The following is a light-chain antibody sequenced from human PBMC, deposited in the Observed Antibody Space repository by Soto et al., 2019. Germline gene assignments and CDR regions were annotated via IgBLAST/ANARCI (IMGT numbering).Light chain of an antibody. V-gene: IGLV1-51*01. CDR2: DND. J-gene: IGLJ1*01. CDR1: STNIGDNY. CDR3: GTWDDSLVSYV. Sequence: QSVLTHPPSVSAAPGHRVIIACPGISTNIGDNYVSWYQHLPGTAPKLVVYDNDRRPSELPGRFSGSKSGTSATLVINGLQTGDEADYYCGTWDDSLVSYVFGARTKVTVL.